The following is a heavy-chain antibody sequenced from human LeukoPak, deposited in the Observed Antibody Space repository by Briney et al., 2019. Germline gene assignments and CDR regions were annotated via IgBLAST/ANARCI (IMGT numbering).Heavy chain of an antibody. CDR3: ARLGSYTTSDY. V-gene: IGHV4-59*08. CDR2: INYSGST. J-gene: IGHJ4*02. CDR1: GGSISTYY. Sequence: PSETLSLTCTVSGGSISTYYWSWIRQPPGKGLEWIGYINYSGSTNYNPSLKSRVTISVDTSKNQFSLKLCSVTAADTAVYYCARLGSYTTSDYWGQGTLVTVSS. D-gene: IGHD6-13*01.